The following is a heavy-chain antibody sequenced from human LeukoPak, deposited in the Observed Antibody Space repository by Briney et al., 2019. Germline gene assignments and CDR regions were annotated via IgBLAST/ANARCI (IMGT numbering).Heavy chain of an antibody. CDR1: GGSISSYN. D-gene: IGHD6-13*01. J-gene: IGHJ5*02. Sequence: PSETLSLTCTVSGGSISSYNGSWIRQPQRQGLEWIGYIYYSGSTNYNPSLKSRVTISVDTSRNQFSLKLSSLTAADTAVYFCAAGSSWYRSWFDPWGQGTLVTLSS. V-gene: IGHV4-59*01. CDR3: AAGSSWYRSWFDP. CDR2: IYYSGST.